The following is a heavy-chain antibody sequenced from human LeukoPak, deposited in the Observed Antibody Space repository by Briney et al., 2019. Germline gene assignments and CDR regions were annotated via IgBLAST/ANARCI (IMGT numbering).Heavy chain of an antibody. CDR1: GYTLTSYD. J-gene: IGHJ4*02. Sequence: ASVKVSCKASGYTLTSYDINWVRQATGQGLEWMGWMNPNSGNTGYAQKFQGRVTMTRNTSISTAYMELSSLRSEDTAVYYCARPSYYYGSGSFDYWGQGTLVTVSS. D-gene: IGHD3-10*01. CDR3: ARPSYYYGSGSFDY. V-gene: IGHV1-8*01. CDR2: MNPNSGNT.